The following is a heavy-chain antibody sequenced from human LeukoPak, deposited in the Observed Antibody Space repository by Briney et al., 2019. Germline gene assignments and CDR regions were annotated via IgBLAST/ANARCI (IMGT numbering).Heavy chain of an antibody. CDR2: IYYSGST. CDR3: ASFVVVTAIDYFDY. V-gene: IGHV4-30-4*01. D-gene: IGHD2-21*02. CDR1: GGSISSGDYY. Sequence: SQTLSLTCTVSGGSISSGDYYWSWIRQPPGKGLEWIGYIYYSGSTYYNPSLKSRVTISVDTSKNQFSLKLSSVTAADTAVYYCASFVVVTAIDYFDYWGQGTLVTVSS. J-gene: IGHJ4*02.